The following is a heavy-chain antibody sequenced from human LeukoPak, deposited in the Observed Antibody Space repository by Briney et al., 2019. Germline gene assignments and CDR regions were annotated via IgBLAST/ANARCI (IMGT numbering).Heavy chain of an antibody. CDR3: AREASSGFYAGYFQE. Sequence: PEASVKVSCKASGYTFADYGINWVRQAPGQGLEWMGWINTNTGSPTYAQGFTGRFVFSLDTSVSTAYLQMSSLKVEDTAVYYCAREASSGFYAGYFQEWGQGTLVTVSS. J-gene: IGHJ1*01. CDR1: GYTFADYG. CDR2: INTNTGSP. V-gene: IGHV7-4-1*02. D-gene: IGHD3-22*01.